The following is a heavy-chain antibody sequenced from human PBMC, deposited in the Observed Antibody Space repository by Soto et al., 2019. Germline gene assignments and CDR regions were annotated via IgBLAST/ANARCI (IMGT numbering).Heavy chain of an antibody. V-gene: IGHV3-30*18. D-gene: IGHD4-17*01. CDR3: AKDRGYGEYNWFDP. CDR2: ISYDGSNK. CDR1: GFTFSSYG. Sequence: PGGSLRLSCAASGFTFSSYGMHWVRQAPGKGLEWVAVISYDGSNKYYADPVKGRFTISRDNSKNTLYLQMNSLRAEDTAVYYCAKDRGYGEYNWFDPWGQGTLVTVSS. J-gene: IGHJ5*02.